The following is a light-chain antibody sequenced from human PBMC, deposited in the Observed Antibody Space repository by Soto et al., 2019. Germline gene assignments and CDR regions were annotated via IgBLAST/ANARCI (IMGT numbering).Light chain of an antibody. Sequence: EIVLTQSPATLSLSPGERATLSCRASQTITTYLAWYQQKPGQPPRLLIYGTSNRATGIPARFSGSGSGTDFTLTISSLEPEDFAVYYCQQRSNWPANFGQGTRLESK. CDR2: GTS. CDR3: QQRSNWPAN. V-gene: IGKV3-11*01. CDR1: QTITTY. J-gene: IGKJ5*01.